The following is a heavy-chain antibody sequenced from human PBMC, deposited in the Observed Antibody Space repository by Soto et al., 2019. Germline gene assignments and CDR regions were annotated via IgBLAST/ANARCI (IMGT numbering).Heavy chain of an antibody. V-gene: IGHV3-72*01. J-gene: IGHJ6*02. CDR3: AMLGGWSGGSSGMDV. CDR1: GLIFSDYH. D-gene: IGHD6-19*01. CDR2: IRRKANSYTT. Sequence: EVQLVESGGGLVQPGGSLRLSCAASGLIFSDYHMDWVRQAPGKGLGWVGRIRRKANSYTTEYAASVKGRFTISGDDSKNSLYLQMNSLKSEDTSVYYCAMLGGWSGGSSGMDVWGQGTTVTVSS.